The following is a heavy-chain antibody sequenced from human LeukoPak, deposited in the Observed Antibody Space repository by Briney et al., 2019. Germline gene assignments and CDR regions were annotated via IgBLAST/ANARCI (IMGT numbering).Heavy chain of an antibody. CDR2: INPSGGST. V-gene: IGHV1-46*01. CDR1: GYTFTGYY. CDR3: ARDRDSSGWSDY. J-gene: IGHJ4*02. D-gene: IGHD6-19*01. Sequence: ASVKVSCKASGYTFTGYYIHWVRQAPGQGLEWMGMINPSGGSTSYAQKFQGRVTMTRDMSTSTVYMELSSLRSEDTAVYYCARDRDSSGWSDYWGQGTLVTVSS.